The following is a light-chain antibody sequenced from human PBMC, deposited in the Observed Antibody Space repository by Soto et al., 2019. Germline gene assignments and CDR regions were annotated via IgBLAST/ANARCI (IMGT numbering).Light chain of an antibody. V-gene: IGLV2-11*01. J-gene: IGLJ2*01. CDR2: DVS. CDR1: SSDVGGYNY. CDR3: CSYADSYTLV. Sequence: QSALTQPRSVSGSPGQSVTISCTRTSSDVGGYNYVSWYQQHAGKAPKLMIYDVSKRPSGVPDRFSGSKSGNTASLTISGLQAEDEADYYCCSYADSYTLVFGAGTKLTVL.